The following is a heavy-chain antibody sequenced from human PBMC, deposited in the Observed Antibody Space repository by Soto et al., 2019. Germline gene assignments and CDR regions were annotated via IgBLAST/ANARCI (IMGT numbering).Heavy chain of an antibody. CDR3: ARGVGMITFGGVIVISPYDAFDI. D-gene: IGHD3-16*02. Sequence: GASVKVSCKASGYTFTSYAMHWVRQAPGQRLEWMGWINAGNGNTKYSQKFQGRVTITRDTSASTAYMELSSLRSEDTAVYYCARGVGMITFGGVIVISPYDAFDIWGQETMVTVSS. J-gene: IGHJ3*02. V-gene: IGHV1-3*01. CDR2: INAGNGNT. CDR1: GYTFTSYA.